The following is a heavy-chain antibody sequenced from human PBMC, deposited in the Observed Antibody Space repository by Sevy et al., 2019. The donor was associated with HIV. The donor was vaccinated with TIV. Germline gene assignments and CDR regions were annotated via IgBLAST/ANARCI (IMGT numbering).Heavy chain of an antibody. CDR3: AKGDSTFYGLDV. CDR1: GFIFSTYA. Sequence: GGSLRLSCTASGFIFSTYAMTWVRQAPGKGLEWVSAISGSGGSTYYADSLKGRFTIFRDNSKNTLYLQMNNLRAEDTAVYHCAKGDSTFYGLDVWGQGTRVTVSS. J-gene: IGHJ6*02. CDR2: ISGSGGST. D-gene: IGHD6-13*01. V-gene: IGHV3-23*01.